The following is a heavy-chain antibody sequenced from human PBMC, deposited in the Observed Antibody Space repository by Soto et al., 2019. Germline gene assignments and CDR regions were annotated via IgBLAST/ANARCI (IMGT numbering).Heavy chain of an antibody. D-gene: IGHD6-13*01. J-gene: IGHJ4*02. CDR3: AHGIAAAGTEVGEYYFDY. CDR1: GFSLSTSGVG. V-gene: IGHV2-5*02. Sequence: SGPTLVKPTPTLTLTCTFSGFSLSTSGVGVGWIRQPPGKALEWLALIYWDDDKRYSPSLKSRLTITKDTSKNQVVLTMTNMDPVDTATYYCAHGIAAAGTEVGEYYFDYWGQGTLVTVSS. CDR2: IYWDDDK.